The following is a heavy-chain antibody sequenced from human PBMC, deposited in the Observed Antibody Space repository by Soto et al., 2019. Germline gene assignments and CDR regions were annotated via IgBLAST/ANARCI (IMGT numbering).Heavy chain of an antibody. D-gene: IGHD3-22*01. CDR2: ISGSGGST. V-gene: IGHV3-23*01. CDR1: GFTFSSYA. Sequence: GGSLRLSCAASGFTFSSYAMSWVRQAPGKGLEWVSAISGSGGSTYYADSVKGRFTISRDNSKNTLYLQMDSLRAEDTAVYYCAKDGPPDYYYDSSGYYYVGRGLSHFDYWGQGTLVTVSS. CDR3: AKDGPPDYYYDSSGYYYVGRGLSHFDY. J-gene: IGHJ4*02.